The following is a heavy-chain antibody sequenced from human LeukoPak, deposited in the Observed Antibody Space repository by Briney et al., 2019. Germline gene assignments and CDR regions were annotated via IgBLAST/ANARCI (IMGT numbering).Heavy chain of an antibody. J-gene: IGHJ5*02. CDR1: GGSFSGYY. CDR2: INHSGST. Sequence: SETLSLTCAVYGGSFSGYYWSWIRQPPGKGLEWIGEINHSGSTNYNPSLKSRVTISVDTSKNQFSLKLSSVTAADTAAYYCARGRITMVRGVITGSHWLDPWGQGTLVTVSS. D-gene: IGHD3-10*01. V-gene: IGHV4-34*01. CDR3: ARGRITMVRGVITGSHWLDP.